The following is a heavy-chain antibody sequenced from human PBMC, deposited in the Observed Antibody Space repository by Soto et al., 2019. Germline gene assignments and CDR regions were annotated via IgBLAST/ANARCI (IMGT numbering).Heavy chain of an antibody. Sequence: EASVKVSCKASGYTVTSYEIDWVRQATGQRLERMGWMNPNSGNTGYAQKFQGRVTMTRNTSISTAYMELSSLRSEDTAVYYCARVFFYDILTGYLPNYYYYYMDDWGKGTTVTVSS. CDR1: GYTVTSYE. D-gene: IGHD3-9*01. CDR3: ARVFFYDILTGYLPNYYYYYMDD. V-gene: IGHV1-8*01. J-gene: IGHJ6*03. CDR2: MNPNSGNT.